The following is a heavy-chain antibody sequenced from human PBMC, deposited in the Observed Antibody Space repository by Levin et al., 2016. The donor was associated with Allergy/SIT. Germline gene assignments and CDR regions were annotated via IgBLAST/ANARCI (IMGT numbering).Heavy chain of an antibody. J-gene: IGHJ3*02. CDR1: DDSVSSDFYY. D-gene: IGHD3-10*01. CDR3: ARDSRYYFGLGTKAFDI. V-gene: IGHV4-61*01. CDR2: IHYSGST. Sequence: SETLSLTCTVSDDSVSSDFYYWNWIRQPPGKGLEWLGNIHYSGSTHYNPSLKSRLSISVDTSNNQFSLNLTSATAADTALYYCARDSRYYFGLGTKAFDIWGQGTMVTVSS.